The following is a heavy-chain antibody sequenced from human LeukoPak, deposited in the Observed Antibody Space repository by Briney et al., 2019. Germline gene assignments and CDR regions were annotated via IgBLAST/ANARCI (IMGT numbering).Heavy chain of an antibody. CDR3: ARALGRYCSSTSCEMDV. D-gene: IGHD2-2*01. CDR1: GFTFSSYW. J-gene: IGHJ6*04. V-gene: IGHV3-7*01. CDR2: IKQDGSEK. Sequence: GGSLRLSCAASGFTFSSYWMSWVRQAPGKGLEWVANIKQDGSEKYYVDSVKGRFTISRDNAKNSLYLQMNSLRAEDTAVYYCARALGRYCSSTSCEMDVRGKGTTVTVSS.